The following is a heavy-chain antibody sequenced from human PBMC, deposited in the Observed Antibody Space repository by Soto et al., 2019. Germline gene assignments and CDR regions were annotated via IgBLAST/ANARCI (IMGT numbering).Heavy chain of an antibody. CDR1: GFTFSSYS. V-gene: IGHV3-21*01. J-gene: IGHJ6*03. D-gene: IGHD5-18*01. CDR3: ARADVDTAILSQPYMDV. CDR2: ISSSSSYI. Sequence: PWGSLRLSCAASGFTFSSYSMNWVRQAPGKGLEWVSSISSSSSYIYYADSVKGRFTISRDNDKNSLYLQMNSLRAEDTAVYYCARADVDTAILSQPYMDVWGKGTTVTVSS.